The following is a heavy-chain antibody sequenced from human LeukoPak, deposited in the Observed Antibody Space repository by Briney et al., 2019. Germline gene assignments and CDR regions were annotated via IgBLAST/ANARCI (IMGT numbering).Heavy chain of an antibody. CDR1: GFTFDDYA. V-gene: IGHV3-43*02. J-gene: IGHJ4*02. CDR3: VKEAYDPYYFDS. CDR2: IGGDDEDST. Sequence: GGSLRLSCAASGFTFDDYAMHWVRLVPGKGLEWVSLIGGDDEDSTYYADSEKGRFTISRDVSSTTVYLQMNSLRTEDTAFYYCVKEAYDPYYFDSWGQGVLVTVSS. D-gene: IGHD3-22*01.